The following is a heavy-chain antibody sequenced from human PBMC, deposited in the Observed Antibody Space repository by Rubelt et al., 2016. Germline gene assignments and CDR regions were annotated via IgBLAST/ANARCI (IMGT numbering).Heavy chain of an antibody. CDR1: GGSISSSSYY. Sequence: QLQLQESGPGLVKPSETLSLTCTVSGGSISSSSYYWGWIRQPPGKGLEWIGSIYYSGCTYYNPSLKSRVTISVDPAKNPCFLKLGAGMGVDAAVYYCARGRVLEWLPPDYWGQGTLVTVSS. CDR3: ARGRVLEWLPPDY. V-gene: IGHV4-39*01. J-gene: IGHJ4*02. D-gene: IGHD3-3*01. CDR2: IYYSGCT.